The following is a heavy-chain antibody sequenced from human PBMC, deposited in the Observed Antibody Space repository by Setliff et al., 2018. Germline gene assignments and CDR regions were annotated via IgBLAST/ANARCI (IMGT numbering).Heavy chain of an antibody. D-gene: IGHD3-10*01. CDR1: GGSVSSTSHY. Sequence: PSETLSLTCNVSGGSVSSTSHYWGWIRQPPGKGMEWIGSVYTYYNPSLQSRVTISVDMSKNQFSMKLTSVTAADTAVYYCARVDFTMIQGVLGLWGQGTLVTVSS. CDR2: VYT. V-gene: IGHV4-39*07. J-gene: IGHJ1*01. CDR3: ARVDFTMIQGVLGL.